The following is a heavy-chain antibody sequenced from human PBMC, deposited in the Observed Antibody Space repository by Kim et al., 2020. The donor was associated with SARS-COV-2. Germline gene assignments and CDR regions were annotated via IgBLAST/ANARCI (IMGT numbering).Heavy chain of an antibody. CDR1: GFTLSSFA. J-gene: IGHJ5*02. D-gene: IGHD3-9*01. CDR2: LTVTATT. Sequence: GGSLILSCAASGFTLSSFAMRWVRQAPGKGLEWVSTLTVTATTYYADSVKGRFTISRDTSKNTLYLQMNSLRVEDTAMYYCTRGSSTGYSPMDPWGQGTLVTVST. V-gene: IGHV3-23*01. CDR3: TRGSSTGYSPMDP.